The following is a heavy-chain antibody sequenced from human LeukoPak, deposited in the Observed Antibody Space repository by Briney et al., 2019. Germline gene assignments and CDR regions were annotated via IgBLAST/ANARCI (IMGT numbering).Heavy chain of an antibody. J-gene: IGHJ4*02. Sequence: AASVKVSCKASGYTFTNYYLFWVRQAPGQGLEWMGVINPSGGSTSYAQKFQGRVTMTRDTSTSTVYMELSSLRSEDTAVYYCARRSPAYCGGDCYLDCWGQGTLVTVSS. D-gene: IGHD2-21*02. CDR1: GYTFTNYY. CDR2: INPSGGST. V-gene: IGHV1-46*01. CDR3: ARRSPAYCGGDCYLDC.